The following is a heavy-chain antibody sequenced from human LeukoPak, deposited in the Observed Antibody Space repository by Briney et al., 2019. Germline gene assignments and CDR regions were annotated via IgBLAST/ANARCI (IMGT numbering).Heavy chain of an antibody. CDR2: ISYDGSNK. V-gene: IGHV3-30*18. D-gene: IGHD6-13*01. CDR1: GFTFSSYA. Sequence: GGSLRLSCAASGFTFSSYAMSWVRQAPGKGLEWVAVISYDGSNKYYADSVKGRFTISRDNSKNTLYLQMNSLRAEDTAVYYCAKDLSSSWYLGIDYWGQGTLVTVSS. CDR3: AKDLSSSWYLGIDY. J-gene: IGHJ4*02.